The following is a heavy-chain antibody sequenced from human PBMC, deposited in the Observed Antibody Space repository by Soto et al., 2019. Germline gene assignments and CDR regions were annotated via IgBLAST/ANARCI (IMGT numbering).Heavy chain of an antibody. D-gene: IGHD5-12*01. J-gene: IGHJ4*02. CDR2: IYYSGST. V-gene: IGHV4-59*08. CDR1: GGSISSYY. CDR3: ARHKTRWLQFPYFDY. Sequence: PSETLSLTCTVSGGSISSYYWSWIRQPPGKGLEWIGYIYYSGSTNYNPYLKSRVTISVDTSKNQFSLKLSSVTAADTAVYYCARHKTRWLQFPYFDYWGQGTLVTVSS.